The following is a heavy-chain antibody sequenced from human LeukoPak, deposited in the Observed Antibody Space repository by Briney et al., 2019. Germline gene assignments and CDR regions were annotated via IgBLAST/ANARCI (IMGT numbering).Heavy chain of an antibody. CDR2: IIPILGIA. CDR3: ARDRVGYWYFDL. J-gene: IGHJ2*01. Sequence: ASVKVSCKASGGTFSSYTISWVRQAPGQGLEWMGRIIPILGIANYAQKFQGRVTITADKSTSTAYMELSSLRSEDTAVYYCARDRVGYWYFDLWGRGTLVTVSS. V-gene: IGHV1-69*04. CDR1: GGTFSSYT. D-gene: IGHD1-26*01.